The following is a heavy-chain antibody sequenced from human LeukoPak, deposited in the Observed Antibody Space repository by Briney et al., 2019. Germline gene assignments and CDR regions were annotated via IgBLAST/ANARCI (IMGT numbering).Heavy chain of an antibody. J-gene: IGHJ4*02. CDR2: IYPGDSDT. V-gene: IGHV5-51*01. Sequence: GESLKISCKGSGYSFSSYWIGWVRQMPGKGLEWMGIIYPGDSDTRYSPAFQGQVTISADKSISTAYLQWRSLKASDTAMYYCARLIGSGRYFFDYWGQGTLVTVSS. D-gene: IGHD6-19*01. CDR1: GYSFSSYW. CDR3: ARLIGSGRYFFDY.